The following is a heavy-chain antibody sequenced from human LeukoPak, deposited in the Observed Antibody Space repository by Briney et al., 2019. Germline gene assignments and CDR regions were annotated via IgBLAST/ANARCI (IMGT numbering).Heavy chain of an antibody. V-gene: IGHV5-51*01. CDR1: GYSINNYW. CDR2: IYPADSDI. CDR3: ASRPFETTVVPWDFY. Sequence: GESLKISCKGSGYSINNYWIGWVRQMPGKGLEWMGIIYPADSDIRYSPSFQGQVTISADKSISTAYLQWSSLTASDTAMYYCASRPFETTVVPWDFYWGQGTQVTVSS. J-gene: IGHJ4*02. D-gene: IGHD4-23*01.